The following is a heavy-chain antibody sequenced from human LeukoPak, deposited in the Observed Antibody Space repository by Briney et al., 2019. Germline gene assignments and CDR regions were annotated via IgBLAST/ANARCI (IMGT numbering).Heavy chain of an antibody. CDR1: SYSISSSYY. J-gene: IGHJ3*02. V-gene: IGHV4-61*01. D-gene: IGHD6-19*01. CDR3: AREAVVHGGDAFDI. CDR2: IYYSGST. Sequence: PSETLSLTCAVSSYSISSSYYWSWIRQPPGKGLEWIGYIYYSGSTNYNPSLKSRVTISVDTSKNQFSLKLSSVTAADTAVYYCAREAVVHGGDAFDIWGQGTMVTVSS.